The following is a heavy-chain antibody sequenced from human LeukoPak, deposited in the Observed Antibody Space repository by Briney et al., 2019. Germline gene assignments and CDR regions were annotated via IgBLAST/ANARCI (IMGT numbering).Heavy chain of an antibody. CDR1: GYTFASYG. CDR3: ARSRHGDYVDY. J-gene: IGHJ4*02. D-gene: IGHD4-17*01. V-gene: IGHV1-18*01. CDR2: ISAYNGNT. Sequence: ASVKVSCKASGYTFASYGISWVRQAPGQGLEWMGWISAYNGNTNYAQKLQGRVTMTTDTSTSTAHMELRSLRSDDTAVYYCARSRHGDYVDYWGQGTLVTVSS.